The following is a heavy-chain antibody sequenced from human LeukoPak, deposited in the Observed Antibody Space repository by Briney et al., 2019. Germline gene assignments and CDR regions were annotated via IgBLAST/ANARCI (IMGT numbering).Heavy chain of an antibody. J-gene: IGHJ4*01. CDR3: ARGGTYYPCIDY. CDR1: GYSFSTTY. D-gene: IGHD1-26*01. CDR2: ISAYNGGT. V-gene: IGHV1-18*01. Sequence: APVKVSCKAFGYSFSTTYINWVRQAPGQGLEWMGRISAYNGGTAYAQKFQGRVTMTTDSSTTTAYLHLASLRSDDTAVYYCARGGTYYPCIDYWGQGTLVTVSS.